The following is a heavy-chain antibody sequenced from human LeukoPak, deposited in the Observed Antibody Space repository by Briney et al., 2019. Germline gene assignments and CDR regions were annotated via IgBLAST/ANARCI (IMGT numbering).Heavy chain of an antibody. J-gene: IGHJ4*02. Sequence: SVTVSCKASGGTFSSYAISWVRQASGQGLEWMGRIIPIFGTANYAQKFQGRVTITTDESTSTAYMELSSLRSEDTAVYYCASGRDYYDSSGYCSYWGQGTLVTVSS. CDR3: ASGRDYYDSSGYCSY. CDR1: GGTFSSYA. V-gene: IGHV1-69*05. CDR2: IIPIFGTA. D-gene: IGHD3-22*01.